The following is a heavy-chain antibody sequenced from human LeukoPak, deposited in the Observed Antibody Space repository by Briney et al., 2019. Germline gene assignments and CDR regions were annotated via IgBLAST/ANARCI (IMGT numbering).Heavy chain of an antibody. CDR1: GYTFTGYY. D-gene: IGHD4-17*01. CDR3: ARGPTVTTLNWFDP. V-gene: IGHV1-8*02. Sequence: ASVKVSCKASGYTFTGYYMHWVRQATGQGLEWMGWMNPNSGNTGYAQKFQGRVTMTRNTSISTAYMELSSLRSEDTAVYYCARGPTVTTLNWFDPWGQGTLVTVSS. J-gene: IGHJ5*02. CDR2: MNPNSGNT.